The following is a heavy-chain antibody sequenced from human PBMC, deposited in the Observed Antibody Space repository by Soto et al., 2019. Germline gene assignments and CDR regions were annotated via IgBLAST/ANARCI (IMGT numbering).Heavy chain of an antibody. CDR2: VSYDGTKK. V-gene: IGHV3-33*01. Sequence: GGSLRLSCATSGFTFNTYGMHWVRQAPGKGLEWVAVVSYDGTKKYYADSVKGRFTISRDNSKNTVYLQMNSLEAEDTAVYYCAREITYDFWNGNMCYLDYWGQGALVTVSS. J-gene: IGHJ4*02. CDR3: AREITYDFWNGNMCYLDY. D-gene: IGHD3-3*01. CDR1: GFTFNTYG.